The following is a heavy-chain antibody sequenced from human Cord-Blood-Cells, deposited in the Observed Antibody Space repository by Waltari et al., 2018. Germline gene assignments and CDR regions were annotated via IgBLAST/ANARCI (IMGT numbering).Heavy chain of an antibody. CDR1: GYTLTELS. D-gene: IGHD3-10*01. CDR3: ATDRITMVRGVNDAFDI. J-gene: IGHJ3*02. CDR2: FAPEYVET. V-gene: IGHV1-24*01. Sequence: QVQLVQSGAEVKKPGASVKVSCKVSGYTLTELSMHWVRQAPGKGLEWMGGFAPEYVETIYAQKFQGRVTMTEDTSTDTAYMELSSLRAEYTAVYYCATDRITMVRGVNDAFDIWGQGTMVTVSS.